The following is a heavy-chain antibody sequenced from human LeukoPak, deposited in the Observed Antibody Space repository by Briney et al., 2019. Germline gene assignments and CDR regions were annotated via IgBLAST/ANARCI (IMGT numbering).Heavy chain of an antibody. CDR3: ARDTGLWFGELLFDY. CDR1: GFSFSSYG. J-gene: IGHJ4*02. D-gene: IGHD3-10*01. V-gene: IGHV3-33*01. Sequence: PGRSLRLSCAASGFSFSSYGMHWVRQAPGKGLEWVAVIWYDGSNKYYADSVKGRFTISRDNSKNTLYLQMNSLRAEDTAVYYCARDTGLWFGELLFDYWGQGTLVTVSS. CDR2: IWYDGSNK.